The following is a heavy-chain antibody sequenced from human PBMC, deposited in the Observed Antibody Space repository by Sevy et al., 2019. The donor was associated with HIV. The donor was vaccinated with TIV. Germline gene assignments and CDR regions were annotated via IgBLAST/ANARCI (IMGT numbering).Heavy chain of an antibody. J-gene: IGHJ6*01. CDR3: AKKRGLSGGYSGMDV. D-gene: IGHD2-15*01. CDR2: IPSSHNIT. Sequence: GGSLRLSCAASGFTFSNYAMSWVRQAPGKGLEWVSAIPSSHNITYYAESVKGRFTISRDNSKNTLYLEMNRLRADDTAVYYCAKKRGLSGGYSGMDVWGQGTTVTVSS. CDR1: GFTFSNYA. V-gene: IGHV3-23*01.